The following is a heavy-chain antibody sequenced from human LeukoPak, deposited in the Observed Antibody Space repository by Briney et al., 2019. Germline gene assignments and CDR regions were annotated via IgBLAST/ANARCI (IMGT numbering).Heavy chain of an antibody. CDR2: IRYDGSNK. D-gene: IGHD3-10*01. Sequence: PGGSLRLSCAASGFTFSSYGMHWVRQAPGKGLEWVAFIRYDGSNKYYADSVKGRFTISRDNSKNTLYLQMNSLRAEDTAVYYCAKVITMVRGVIIKWGFFDYWGQGTLVTVSS. CDR3: AKVITMVRGVIIKWGFFDY. CDR1: GFTFSSYG. J-gene: IGHJ4*02. V-gene: IGHV3-30*02.